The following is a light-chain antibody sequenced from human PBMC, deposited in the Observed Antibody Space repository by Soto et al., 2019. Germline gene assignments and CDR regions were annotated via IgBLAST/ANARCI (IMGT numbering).Light chain of an antibody. J-gene: IGLJ1*01. Sequence: QSVLTQPASVSGSPGQSITISCTGTSSDVGGYNYVSWYQQHPGKAPKLMIYEVSNRPSGVSNRFSGSKSGNMASLTISGLQAEDEADYYCCSYTSSNTFVFGSGTKVTVL. CDR3: CSYTSSNTFV. CDR1: SSDVGGYNY. V-gene: IGLV2-14*01. CDR2: EVS.